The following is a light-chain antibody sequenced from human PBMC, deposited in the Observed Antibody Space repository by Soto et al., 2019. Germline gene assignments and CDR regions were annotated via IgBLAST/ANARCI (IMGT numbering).Light chain of an antibody. CDR1: RALNYY. V-gene: IGKV1-33*01. J-gene: IGKJ2*01. Sequence: DFKMTQSPSSFSASVGEESTILCRRSRALNYYLNWNQQKPGKPPRLLIYDASSLATGVPSRFSGSGSGTDFTFTISSLQPEDIATYYCQQFDSFPRTFGQGTSLEI. CDR3: QQFDSFPRT. CDR2: DAS.